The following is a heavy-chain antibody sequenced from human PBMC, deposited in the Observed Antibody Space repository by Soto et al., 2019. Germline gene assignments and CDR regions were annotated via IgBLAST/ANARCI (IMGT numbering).Heavy chain of an antibody. CDR2: IFSSGST. Sequence: KPSETLSLTCTVSGGSINTFYWSWVRRPAGKGLEWIGRIFSSGSTSFNPSLKSRVTISVDTSKNQFSLKLSSVTAADTAVYYCARDHIVVVVAATPGPYYYYYGMDVWGQGTTVTVSS. CDR1: GGSINTFY. D-gene: IGHD2-15*01. J-gene: IGHJ6*02. CDR3: ARDHIVVVVAATPGPYYYYYGMDV. V-gene: IGHV4-4*07.